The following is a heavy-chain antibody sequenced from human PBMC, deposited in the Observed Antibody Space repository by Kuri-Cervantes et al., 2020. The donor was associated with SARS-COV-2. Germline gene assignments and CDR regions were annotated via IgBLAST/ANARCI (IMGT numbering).Heavy chain of an antibody. CDR2: INPNSGGT. CDR3: AREGVGAHKGYYMDV. D-gene: IGHD1-26*01. Sequence: ASVKVSCKASGYTFTGYYMHWVRQALGQGLEWMGWINPNSGGTNYAQKFQGRVTMTRDTSISTAYMELSRLRSDDTAVYYCAREGVGAHKGYYMDVWGKGTTVTVSS. J-gene: IGHJ6*03. V-gene: IGHV1-2*02. CDR1: GYTFTGYY.